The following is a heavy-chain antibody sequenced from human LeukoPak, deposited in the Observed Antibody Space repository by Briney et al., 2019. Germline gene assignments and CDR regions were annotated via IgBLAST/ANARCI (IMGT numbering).Heavy chain of an antibody. CDR1: GYSFTSYW. CDR2: IYPGDSDT. V-gene: IGHV5-51*01. CDR3: ARHRYCSSTSCGALDY. Sequence: GESLKTSCKGSGYSFTSYWIGWVRQMPGKGLEWMGIIYPGDSDTRYSPSFQGQVTISADKSISTAYLQWSSLKASDTAMYYCARHRYCSSTSCGALDYWGQGTLVTVSS. J-gene: IGHJ4*02. D-gene: IGHD2-2*01.